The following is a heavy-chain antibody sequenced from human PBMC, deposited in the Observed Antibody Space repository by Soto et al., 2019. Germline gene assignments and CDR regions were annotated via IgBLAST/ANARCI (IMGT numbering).Heavy chain of an antibody. Sequence: GASVKVSCKASGGTFSSYAISWVRQAPGQGLEWMGGIIPIFGTANYAQKFQGRVTITADESTSTAYMELRSLRSDDTAVYYCARARTTGTPLFFYYYYGMDVWGQGTTVTSP. J-gene: IGHJ6*02. D-gene: IGHD1-1*01. CDR1: GGTFSSYA. CDR3: ARARTTGTPLFFYYYYGMDV. V-gene: IGHV1-69*13. CDR2: IIPIFGTA.